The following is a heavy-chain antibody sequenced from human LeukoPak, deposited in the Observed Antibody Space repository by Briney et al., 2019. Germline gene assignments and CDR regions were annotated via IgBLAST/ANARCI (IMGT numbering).Heavy chain of an antibody. Sequence: PGGSLRLSCAVSGFTFSRYVMSWVRQAPGKGLEWVSGISGSGGSTFYADSVRGRFTISRDNSKNTLYLQMNSLRAEDTAVYYCAKLDYDDHEVFDIWGQGTMVTVSS. J-gene: IGHJ3*02. V-gene: IGHV3-23*01. D-gene: IGHD4-17*01. CDR1: GFTFSRYV. CDR3: AKLDYDDHEVFDI. CDR2: ISGSGGST.